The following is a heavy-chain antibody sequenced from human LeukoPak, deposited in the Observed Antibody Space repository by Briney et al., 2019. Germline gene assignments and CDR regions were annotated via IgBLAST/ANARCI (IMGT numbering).Heavy chain of an antibody. CDR1: GYVFTRYG. CDR3: ARDWDSMVRGVTPFDY. D-gene: IGHD3-10*01. V-gene: IGHV1-18*01. Sequence: ASVKVSCKASGYVFTRYGISWVRQAPGQGLEWMGWISAHNGNTKYAQNLQGRVTMTTDTSTSTAYMEVRSLRSDDTAVYYCARDWDSMVRGVTPFDYWGQGTLVTVSS. J-gene: IGHJ4*02. CDR2: ISAHNGNT.